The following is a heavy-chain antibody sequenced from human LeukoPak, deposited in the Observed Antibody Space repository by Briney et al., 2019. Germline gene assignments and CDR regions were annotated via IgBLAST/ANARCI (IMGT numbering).Heavy chain of an antibody. CDR3: ARDDYSSGYRDYYYYGMDV. D-gene: IGHD3-22*01. J-gene: IGHJ6*02. CDR2: IKQDGSEK. Sequence: GGSLRLSCAASGFTFSSYWMSWVRQAPGKGLEWVANIKQDGSEKYYVDSVRGRFTISRGNAKNSLYLQMNSLRAEDTAMYYCARDDYSSGYRDYYYYGMDVWGQGTTVTVSS. V-gene: IGHV3-7*01. CDR1: GFTFSSYW.